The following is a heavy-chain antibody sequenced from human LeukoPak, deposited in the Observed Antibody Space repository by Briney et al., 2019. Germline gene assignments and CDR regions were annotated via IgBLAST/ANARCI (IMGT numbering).Heavy chain of an antibody. CDR1: GFTLSSYW. CDR3: ARGSVGGGNYFDY. J-gene: IGHJ4*02. Sequence: SGGSLRLSCAASGFTLSSYWMTWVRQAPGKGLEWVSSISSDSSYIYYADSVKGRFTISRDNAKNSLYLQMNSLRAEDTAVYYCARGSVGGGNYFDYWGQGTLVTVSS. CDR2: ISSDSSYI. D-gene: IGHD3-16*01. V-gene: IGHV3-21*01.